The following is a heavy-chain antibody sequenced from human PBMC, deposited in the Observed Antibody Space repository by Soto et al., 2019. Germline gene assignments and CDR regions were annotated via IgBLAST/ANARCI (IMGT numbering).Heavy chain of an antibody. V-gene: IGHV4-34*01. CDR2: INHSGST. D-gene: IGHD4-17*01. CDR1: GGSFSGYY. J-gene: IGHJ4*02. CDR3: ARAYGGNVFAY. Sequence: QVQLQQWGAGLLKPSETLSLTCAVYGGSFSGYYWSWIRQPPGKGLEWIGDINHSGSTNYNPSLESRVTIPVDTSKTQFSLQLSSVTAADTAVYFCARAYGGNVFAYWGQGTLVTVSS.